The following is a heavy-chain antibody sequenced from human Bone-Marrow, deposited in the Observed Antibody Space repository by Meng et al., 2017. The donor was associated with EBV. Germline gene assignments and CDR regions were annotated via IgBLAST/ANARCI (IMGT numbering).Heavy chain of an antibody. CDR3: ASEGYCSGASCYSDY. D-gene: IGHD2-15*01. CDR2: ISAYNGNT. J-gene: IGHJ4*02. CDR1: GYTFTSYG. Sequence: QVPLVQSGAEVKKPGAAVKVSCKASGYTFTSYGISWVRQAPGQGLEWMGWISAYNGNTNYAQKLQGRVTMTTDTSTSTAYMELRSLRSDDTAVYYCASEGYCSGASCYSDYWGQGTLVTVSS. V-gene: IGHV1-18*01.